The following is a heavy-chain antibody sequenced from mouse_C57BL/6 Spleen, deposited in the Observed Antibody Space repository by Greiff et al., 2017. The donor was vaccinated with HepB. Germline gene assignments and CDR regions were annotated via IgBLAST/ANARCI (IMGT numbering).Heavy chain of an antibody. CDR3: ARGGGYYGSSYGYFDV. J-gene: IGHJ1*03. V-gene: IGHV1-80*01. CDR1: GYAFSSYW. D-gene: IGHD1-1*01. Sequence: VQLQQSGAELVKPGASVKISCKASGYAFSSYWMNWVKQRPGKGLEWIGQIYPGDGDTNYNGKFKGKATLTADKSSSTAYMQLSSLTSEDSAVYFCARGGGYYGSSYGYFDVWGTGTTVTVSS. CDR2: IYPGDGDT.